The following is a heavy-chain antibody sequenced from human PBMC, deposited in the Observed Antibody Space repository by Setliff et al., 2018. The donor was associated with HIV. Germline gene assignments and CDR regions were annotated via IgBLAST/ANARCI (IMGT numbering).Heavy chain of an antibody. D-gene: IGHD6-19*01. J-gene: IGHJ4*02. V-gene: IGHV4-38-2*02. Sequence: SETLSLTCTVSGYSISSRYYWGWIRQPPGKGLEWIGSVYHTGSTYYNPSLKSRVTMSADTSKNQFSLKLSSVTAADTAVYFCVRGPQWLVQKGRVYYFDYWGQGALVTVSS. CDR1: GYSISSRYY. CDR3: VRGPQWLVQKGRVYYFDY. CDR2: VYHTGST.